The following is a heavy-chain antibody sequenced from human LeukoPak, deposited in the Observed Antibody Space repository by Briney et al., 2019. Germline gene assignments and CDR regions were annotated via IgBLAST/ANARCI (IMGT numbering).Heavy chain of an antibody. CDR3: AKDTLSSSWYFKTDANDY. D-gene: IGHD6-13*01. V-gene: IGHV3-23*01. CDR2: ISGSGGST. Sequence: GGSLRLSCAASGVTFSSYAMSWVRQAPGKGLEWVSAISGSGGSTYYADSVKGRFTISRDNSKNTLYLQMNSLRAEDTAVYYCAKDTLSSSWYFKTDANDYWGQGTLVTVSS. CDR1: GVTFSSYA. J-gene: IGHJ4*02.